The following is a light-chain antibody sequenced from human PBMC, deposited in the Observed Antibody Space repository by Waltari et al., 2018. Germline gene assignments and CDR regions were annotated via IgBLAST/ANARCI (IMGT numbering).Light chain of an antibody. V-gene: IGLV2-14*01. Sequence: QSALTQPASVSGSPGQSLTISCTGTNSNVGSYNYVSWYQQHPGKAPKLMIYEVSNRPSGVSNRFSGSKSGKTASLTISGLQAEDEADYYCASYTSSSTVVFGGGTKLTVL. CDR1: NSNVGSYNY. CDR3: ASYTSSSTVV. J-gene: IGLJ2*01. CDR2: EVS.